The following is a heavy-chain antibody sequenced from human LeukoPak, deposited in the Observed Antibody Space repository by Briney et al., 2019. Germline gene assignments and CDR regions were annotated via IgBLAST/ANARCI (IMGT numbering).Heavy chain of an antibody. V-gene: IGHV3-21*01. D-gene: IGHD6-6*01. CDR1: GFTFCSYS. CDR3: ARGEWSSSPFDY. Sequence: GGCLRHSRVPSGFTFCSYSMNWVRQGPGRGLEWVSFISSSSSYIYYTDSVKGRFTISRDNAKNSLYLQLNSLRAEDTALYYCARGEWSSSPFDYWGQGTLVTVSS. J-gene: IGHJ4*02. CDR2: ISSSSSYI.